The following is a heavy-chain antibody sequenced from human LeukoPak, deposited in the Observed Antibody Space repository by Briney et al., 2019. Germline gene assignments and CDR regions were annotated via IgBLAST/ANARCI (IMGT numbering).Heavy chain of an antibody. CDR1: GGSINSY. V-gene: IGHV4-4*07. J-gene: IGHJ4*02. D-gene: IGHD6-19*01. CDR3: TRDRSSGWADY. CDR2: IYTSGST. Sequence: SETLSLTCTVSGGSINSYWSWIRQPAGKGLEWIGRIYTSGSTNYNPSLKSRVTMSVDTSKNQFSLKLSSVTAADTAVYYCTRDRSSGWADYWGQGTLVTVSS.